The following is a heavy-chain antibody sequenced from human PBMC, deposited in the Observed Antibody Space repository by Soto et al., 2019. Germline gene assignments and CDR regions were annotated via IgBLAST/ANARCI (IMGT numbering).Heavy chain of an antibody. J-gene: IGHJ4*02. CDR1: GFRVSSNY. CDR3: ARVSTTAKTFEY. Sequence: GGSLRLSCATSGFRVSSNYMSWVRQAPGRGLEWVSVMYSGGSTDYADSVKGRFTISRDNSKNTLYLQRHSLRSEDTALYYCARVSTTAKTFEYWGQGXLVTVSS. CDR2: MYSGGST. V-gene: IGHV3-53*01.